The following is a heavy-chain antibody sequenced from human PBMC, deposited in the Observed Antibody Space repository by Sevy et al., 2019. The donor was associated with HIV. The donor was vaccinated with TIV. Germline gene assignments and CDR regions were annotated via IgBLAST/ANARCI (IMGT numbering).Heavy chain of an antibody. D-gene: IGHD3-22*01. CDR2: ISGNGGST. CDR3: AKDQCGDSSGYYYFGAFDI. CDR1: GFTFSSYA. V-gene: IGHV3-23*01. J-gene: IGHJ3*02. Sequence: GGSLRLSCAASGFTFSSYAMSWVRHAPGKGLEWVSAISGNGGSTYYADSVKGGFTISRNNSKNTLYLQMNSLRAEDTAVYYCAKDQCGDSSGYYYFGAFDIWGQGTMVTVSS.